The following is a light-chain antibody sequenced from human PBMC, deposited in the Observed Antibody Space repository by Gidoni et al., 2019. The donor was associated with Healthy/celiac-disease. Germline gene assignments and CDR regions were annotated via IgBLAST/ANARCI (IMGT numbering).Light chain of an antibody. CDR1: QSVSSN. Sequence: EIVMTQSPATLSVSPGERANLSCRASQSVSSNLAWYQQKPGQAPRLLIYGASTRATGIPARFSGSGSGTEFTLTISSLQSEEFAVYYCQQYNNWPRTFGQXTKVEIK. J-gene: IGKJ1*01. CDR3: QQYNNWPRT. V-gene: IGKV3-15*01. CDR2: GAS.